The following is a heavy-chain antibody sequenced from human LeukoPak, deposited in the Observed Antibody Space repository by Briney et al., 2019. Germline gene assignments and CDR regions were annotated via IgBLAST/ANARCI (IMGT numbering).Heavy chain of an antibody. CDR2: IYYSGST. D-gene: IGHD2-2*01. CDR3: ARFSRGSTSLYYFDY. CDR1: GGSISSSSYY. V-gene: IGHV4-39*01. Sequence: SETLSLTCTVSGGSISSSSYYWGWIRQPPGKGLEWIGSIYYSGSTYYNPSLKSRVTISVDTSKNQFSLKLSSVTAADTAVYYCARFSRGSTSLYYFDYWGQGTPVTVSS. J-gene: IGHJ4*02.